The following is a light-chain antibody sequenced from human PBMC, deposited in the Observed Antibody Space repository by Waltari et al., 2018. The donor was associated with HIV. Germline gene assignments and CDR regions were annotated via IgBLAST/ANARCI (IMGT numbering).Light chain of an antibody. Sequence: HSALTHQASVSGSLGQSITISCNGTSGNIGKYNLVSWYQQHPAKAPKLLFSEVTMRTSGMSSRVSASKSDNTASLTISGLQAEDEATYFCGSYAGTTDIFVFGGGT. CDR1: SGNIGKYNL. V-gene: IGLV2-23*02. CDR3: GSYAGTTDIFV. J-gene: IGLJ1*01. CDR2: EVT.